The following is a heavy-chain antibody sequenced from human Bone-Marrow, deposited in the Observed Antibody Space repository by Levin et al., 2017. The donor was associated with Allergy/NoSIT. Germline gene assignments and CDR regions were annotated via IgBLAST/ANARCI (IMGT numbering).Heavy chain of an antibody. Sequence: AASVKVSCKASGGTFRTNAISWVRQAPGQGLEWMGGIIPILGTENYAQNFQDRVTITADESSNTAYMELSSLRFDDTAVYYCARGKAYSSGWYDYWGQGTLVIVSS. V-gene: IGHV1-69*13. CDR3: ARGKAYSSGWYDY. CDR1: GGTFRTNA. CDR2: IIPILGTE. D-gene: IGHD6-19*01. J-gene: IGHJ4*02.